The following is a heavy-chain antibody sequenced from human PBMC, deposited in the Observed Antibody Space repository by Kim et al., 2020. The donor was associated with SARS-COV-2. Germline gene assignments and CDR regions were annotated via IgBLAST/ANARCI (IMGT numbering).Heavy chain of an antibody. CDR1: GYTFTSYG. V-gene: IGHV1-18*04. D-gene: IGHD6-13*01. J-gene: IGHJ5*02. CDR2: ISAYNGNT. Sequence: ASVKFSCKASGYTFTSYGISWVRQAPGQGLEWMGWISAYNGNTNYAQKLQGRVTMTTDTSTSTAYMELRSLRSDDTAVYYCAREAAAAGPGLVKYNWFDPWGQGTLVTVSS. CDR3: AREAAAAGPGLVKYNWFDP.